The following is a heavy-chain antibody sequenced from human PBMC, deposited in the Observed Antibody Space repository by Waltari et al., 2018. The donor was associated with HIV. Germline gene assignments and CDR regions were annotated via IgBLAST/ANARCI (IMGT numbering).Heavy chain of an antibody. CDR1: GASISSTSYY. J-gene: IGHJ4*02. CDR2: IYYSGISYWSSHYSGST. D-gene: IGHD1-26*01. V-gene: IGHV4-39*07. CDR3: ARDSSAMWAQDY. Sequence: QLQLQESGPGLVRPSETLSLTCSVSGASISSTSYYWGWVRQPPGQGLEWIGSIYYSGISYWSSHYSGSTYYNPSLESRITISIDPSKKQFSLRLNSVTAADTAVYFCARDSSAMWAQDYWGQGILVTVSS.